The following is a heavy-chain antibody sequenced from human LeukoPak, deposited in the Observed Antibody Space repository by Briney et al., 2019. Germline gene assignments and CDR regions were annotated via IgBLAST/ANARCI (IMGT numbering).Heavy chain of an antibody. CDR1: GGTFSSYA. D-gene: IGHD1-26*01. CDR3: ARDQDSGSY. V-gene: IGHV1-69*04. J-gene: IGHJ4*02. Sequence: SVTLSCKASGGTFSSYAMSWVRQAPGQGLEWMGRIIPILGIANYAQKFQGRVTITADKSTSTAYMELSSLRSEDTAVYYCARDQDSGSYWGQGTLVTVSS. CDR2: IIPILGIA.